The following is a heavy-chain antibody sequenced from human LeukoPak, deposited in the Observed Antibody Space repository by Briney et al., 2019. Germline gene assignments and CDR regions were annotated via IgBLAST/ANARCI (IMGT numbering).Heavy chain of an antibody. Sequence: SETLSLTCTVSGGSISSYSWNWIRQPAGKGLEWIGHIYTSGTTTYNPSLKSRVIMSVDTSRSQFSLRLSSVTAADTAVYYCARASSGTYYYFDYWGQGTLVTVSS. CDR2: IYTSGTT. J-gene: IGHJ4*02. CDR1: GGSISSYS. V-gene: IGHV4-4*07. D-gene: IGHD1-26*01. CDR3: ARASSGTYYYFDY.